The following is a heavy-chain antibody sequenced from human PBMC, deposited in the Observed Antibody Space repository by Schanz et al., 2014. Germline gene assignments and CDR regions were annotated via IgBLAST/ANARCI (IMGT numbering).Heavy chain of an antibody. J-gene: IGHJ5*02. Sequence: EVQLLESGGGLVQPGGSLRLSCAASGFTFSSYAMSWVRQAPGKGLVWVSRIKSDGSSTSYADSVKGRFTISRDNAKNTLYLQMNSLRAEDTAVYYCARPALWFGDNCFDPCGEGTLVTVSS. CDR2: IKSDGSST. D-gene: IGHD3-10*01. CDR1: GFTFSSYA. CDR3: ARPALWFGDNCFDP. V-gene: IGHV3-74*02.